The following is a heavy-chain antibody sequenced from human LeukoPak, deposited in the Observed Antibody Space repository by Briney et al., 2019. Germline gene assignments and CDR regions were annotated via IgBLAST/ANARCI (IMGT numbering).Heavy chain of an antibody. J-gene: IGHJ4*02. V-gene: IGHV3-33*06. CDR1: GFTFSSYG. Sequence: GGSLRLSWAASGFTFSSYGMHWVRQAPGKGLEWVAVIWYDGNNKYYADSVKGRFTISRDNSKNTLYLQMSSLRAEDTAVYYCAKDRGSLGTYFDYWGQGTLVTVSS. D-gene: IGHD1-26*01. CDR2: IWYDGNNK. CDR3: AKDRGSLGTYFDY.